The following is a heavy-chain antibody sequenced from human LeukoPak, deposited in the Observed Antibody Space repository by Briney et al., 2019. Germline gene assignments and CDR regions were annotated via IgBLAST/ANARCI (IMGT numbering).Heavy chain of an antibody. J-gene: IGHJ4*02. CDR2: ISGSGDYT. CDR3: AKKGYYDGSGYYMYYFDH. CDR1: GFTFSSYA. V-gene: IGHV3-23*01. Sequence: GGSLRLSCAASGFTFSSYAMNWVRQAPGKGLEWVSSISGSGDYTYYTDSVEGRFIISRDNSKNTLYLKMNSLGDEDTAVYYCAKKGYYDGSGYYMYYFDHWGQGTLVTVSS. D-gene: IGHD3-22*01.